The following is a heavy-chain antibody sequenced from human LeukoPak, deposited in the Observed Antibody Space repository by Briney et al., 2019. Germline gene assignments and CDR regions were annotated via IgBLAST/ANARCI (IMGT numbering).Heavy chain of an antibody. CDR2: INHSEST. CDR3: ARGRPDAFDI. V-gene: IGHV4-34*01. Sequence: PSETLSLTCAVYGGSFSGYYWSWIRQPPGKGLEWIGEINHSESTNYTPSLKSRVTISVDTSKTQFSLKLSSVTAADTAVYYCARGRPDAFDIWGQGTMVTVSS. CDR1: GGSFSGYY. J-gene: IGHJ3*02.